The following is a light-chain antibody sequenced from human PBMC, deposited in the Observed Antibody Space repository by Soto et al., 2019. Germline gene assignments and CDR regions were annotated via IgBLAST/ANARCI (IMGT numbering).Light chain of an antibody. J-gene: IGKJ5*01. Sequence: EVVMTQSPATLSVSPGETASLSCRASQSVGSHLAWYQQKPGQAPRLLIYNAGIRATGIPARFRGSGSGTEFTLTITSLQSEDFAVYYCQQYNDWPPVTFGQGTRLEIK. CDR1: QSVGSH. CDR2: NAG. V-gene: IGKV3-15*01. CDR3: QQYNDWPPVT.